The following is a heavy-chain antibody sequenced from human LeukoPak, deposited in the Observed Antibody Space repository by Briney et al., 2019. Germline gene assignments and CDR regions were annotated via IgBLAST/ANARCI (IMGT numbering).Heavy chain of an antibody. CDR2: IYSSGST. CDR1: GGSMNNYY. J-gene: IGHJ4*02. CDR3: ARRSWGSDFHY. Sequence: SETLSLTCTVSGGSMNNYYWTWIRQPPGKGLEWIGYIYSSGSTSYNPSLKSRFNISVDTSKNQFSLRLSSVTAADTAVYYCARRSWGSDFHYWGQGTLVTVSS. D-gene: IGHD3-16*01. V-gene: IGHV4-59*01.